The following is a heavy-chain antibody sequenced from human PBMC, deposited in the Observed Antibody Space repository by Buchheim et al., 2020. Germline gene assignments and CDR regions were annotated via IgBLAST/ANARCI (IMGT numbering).Heavy chain of an antibody. V-gene: IGHV3-30*03. CDR3: VGGISGSSAPGNY. CDR1: GFPFNVYI. D-gene: IGHD6-6*01. Sequence: QAHLEESGGGVVQPGRSLRLSCAASGFPFNVYIMYWVRQAPGKGLEWVAHISYDGSNKFYADSVKGRFSISRDNSKNTVYLQMNTLRPEDTAIYYCVGGISGSSAPGNYWGQGTL. CDR2: ISYDGSNK. J-gene: IGHJ4*02.